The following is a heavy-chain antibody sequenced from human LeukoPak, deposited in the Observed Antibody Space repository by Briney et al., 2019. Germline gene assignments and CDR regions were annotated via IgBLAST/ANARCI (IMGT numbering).Heavy chain of an antibody. J-gene: IGHJ4*02. CDR1: GYTLTELS. Sequence: GASVKVSCKVSGYTLTELSMHWVRQAPGKGLEWMGGFDPEDGETIYAQKFQGRVTMTRDTSTSTVYMELSSLRSEDTAVYYCARDLHGGNSHFDYWGQGTLVTVSS. CDR3: ARDLHGGNSHFDY. V-gene: IGHV1-24*01. D-gene: IGHD4-23*01. CDR2: FDPEDGET.